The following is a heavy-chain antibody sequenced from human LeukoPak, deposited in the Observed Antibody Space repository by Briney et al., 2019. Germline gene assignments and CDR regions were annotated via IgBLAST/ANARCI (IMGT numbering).Heavy chain of an antibody. CDR1: GFTFDDYG. J-gene: IGHJ4*02. D-gene: IGHD4-17*01. Sequence: GGSLRLSCAASGFTFDDYGMSWVRHAPGKGLEWVSGINWNGGSTGYADSVKGRFTISRDNAKNSLYLQMNSLRAEDTALYYCARLSTTVTLEGYFDYWGQGTLVTVSS. V-gene: IGHV3-20*04. CDR2: INWNGGST. CDR3: ARLSTTVTLEGYFDY.